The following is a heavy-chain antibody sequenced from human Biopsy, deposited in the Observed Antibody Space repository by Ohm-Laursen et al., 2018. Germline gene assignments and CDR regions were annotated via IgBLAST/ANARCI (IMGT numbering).Heavy chain of an antibody. Sequence: SDTLSLTCAVNGESSSGYFWNWIRQPPGKGLEWIGDINQSGSTKYNPSLKRRATLSADSSNSQFSLRLTSVTAADTAIYYCARGSGYFKLDVWGQGTTVTVSS. CDR2: INQSGST. CDR3: ARGSGYFKLDV. J-gene: IGHJ6*02. D-gene: IGHD5-12*01. CDR1: GESSSGYF. V-gene: IGHV4-34*01.